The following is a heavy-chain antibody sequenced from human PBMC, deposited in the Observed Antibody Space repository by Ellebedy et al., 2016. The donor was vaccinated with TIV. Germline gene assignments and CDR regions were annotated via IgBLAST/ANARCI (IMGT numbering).Heavy chain of an antibody. CDR3: ARWRDGSGWNLDY. CDR2: INKDGSET. Sequence: PGGSLRLSCVASEFTFSDFWMSWVRQAPGTGLEWVANINKDGSETYYVGSIKGRFTISGDNTKNSLALLMSSLRVEDTAVYYCARWRDGSGWNLDYWGQGTLLSVSS. V-gene: IGHV3-7*03. D-gene: IGHD6-19*01. CDR1: EFTFSDFW. J-gene: IGHJ4*02.